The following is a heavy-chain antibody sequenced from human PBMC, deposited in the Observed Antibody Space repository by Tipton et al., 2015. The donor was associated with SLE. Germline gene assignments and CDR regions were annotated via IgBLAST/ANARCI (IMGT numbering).Heavy chain of an antibody. CDR1: GGSINVYY. CDR3: ARRRGSSWYEDYFDY. J-gene: IGHJ4*02. CDR2: INYSGST. V-gene: IGHV4-59*01. D-gene: IGHD6-13*01. Sequence: LRLSCSVSGGSINVYYWSWVRQPPGKGLEWIAYINYSGSTNYNPSLKSRVTMSVDTSKNQFSLKLSSVTAADTAVYYCARRRGSSWYEDYFDYWGQGTLVTVSS.